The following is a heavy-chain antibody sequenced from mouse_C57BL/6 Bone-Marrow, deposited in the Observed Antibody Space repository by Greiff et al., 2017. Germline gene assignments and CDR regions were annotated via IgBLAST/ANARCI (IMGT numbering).Heavy chain of an antibody. CDR3: ARCHDYGSRNWYFDV. CDR2: IYPGDGDT. J-gene: IGHJ1*03. V-gene: IGHV1-82*01. CDR1: GYAFSSSW. Sequence: QVQLQQSGPELVKPGASVKISCKASGYAFSSSWMNWVKQRPGKGLEWIGRIYPGDGDTNYNGKFKGKATLTADKSSSTAYMQLSSLTTEDSAVYFGARCHDYGSRNWYFDVWGTGTTVTVSS. D-gene: IGHD1-1*01.